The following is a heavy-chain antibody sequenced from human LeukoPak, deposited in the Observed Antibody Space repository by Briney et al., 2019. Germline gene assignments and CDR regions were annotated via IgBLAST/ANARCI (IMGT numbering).Heavy chain of an antibody. CDR2: TNPNSGGT. Sequence: ASVKVSCKASGYTXTPYYMHWVRQAPGQGLEWMGWTNPNSGGTNYAQKFQGRVTMTRDTSISTAYMELSSLRSDDTAVYYCARQTGGSLDYWGQGTLVTVSS. J-gene: IGHJ4*02. V-gene: IGHV1-2*02. CDR3: ARQTGGSLDY. D-gene: IGHD3-16*01. CDR1: GYTXTPYY.